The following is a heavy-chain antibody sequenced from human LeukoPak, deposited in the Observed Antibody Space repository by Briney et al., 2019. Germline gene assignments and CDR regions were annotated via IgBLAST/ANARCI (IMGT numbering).Heavy chain of an antibody. D-gene: IGHD6-6*01. CDR3: ARNTSSSPWFDP. J-gene: IGHJ5*02. CDR1: GGSVSSPNSY. V-gene: IGHV4-61*01. Sequence: SETLSLTCIVSGGSVSSPNSYWSWLRQPPGKGLEWIGNVYYIGTTSYNSSLKSRVTISVATSKNQFSLEVTSVTAADTAVYYCARNTSSSPWFDPWDQGTLVTVSS. CDR2: VYYIGTT.